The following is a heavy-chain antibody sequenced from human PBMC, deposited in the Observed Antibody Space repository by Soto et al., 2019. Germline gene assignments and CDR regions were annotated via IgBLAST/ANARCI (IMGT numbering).Heavy chain of an antibody. D-gene: IGHD1-26*01. CDR2: INHSGST. CDR3: ARGSGSVPILGGKYDY. CDR1: GGSFSCYY. Sequence: SETLSLTCAVYGGSFSCYYLIWILHPPGKWLEWIGEINHSGSTSYNPSLKSRVTMSVDTSKNQFSLKLSCVTAADTAVYYFARGSGSVPILGGKYDYWGQGTLVTVSS. V-gene: IGHV4-34*01. J-gene: IGHJ4*02.